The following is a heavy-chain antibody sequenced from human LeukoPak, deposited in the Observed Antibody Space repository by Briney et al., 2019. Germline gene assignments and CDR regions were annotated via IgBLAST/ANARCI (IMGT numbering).Heavy chain of an antibody. D-gene: IGHD3-10*01. CDR1: GFTFGDYA. Sequence: GGSLRLSCTASGFTFGDYAMSWFRQAPGKGLEWVGFIRSKAYGGTTEYAASVKGRFTISRDDSKSIAYLQMNSLKTEDTAVYYCTRDHYYGSGSYLVYMDVWGKGTTVTVSS. J-gene: IGHJ6*03. CDR3: TRDHYYGSGSYLVYMDV. V-gene: IGHV3-49*03. CDR2: IRSKAYGGTT.